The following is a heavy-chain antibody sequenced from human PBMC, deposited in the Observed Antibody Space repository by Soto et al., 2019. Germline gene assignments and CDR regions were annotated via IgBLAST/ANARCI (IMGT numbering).Heavy chain of an antibody. J-gene: IGHJ6*02. CDR2: INSDGTIS. D-gene: IGHD2-21*01. Sequence: PGGSLRLSCAASGFTFDTYWMNWVCQAPGKGPEWLSGINSDGTISSYADSVKGRLTISRDNARNTLSLQMNSLRADDTAVYYCARLSGDHSAFFSYGMDAWGQGTTVTGSS. CDR3: ARLSGDHSAFFSYGMDA. CDR1: GFTFDTYW. V-gene: IGHV3-74*01.